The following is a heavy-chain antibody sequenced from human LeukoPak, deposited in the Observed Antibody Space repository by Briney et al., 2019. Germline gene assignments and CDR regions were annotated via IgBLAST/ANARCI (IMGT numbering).Heavy chain of an antibody. CDR1: GIAFSSYA. D-gene: IGHD3-3*01. V-gene: IGHV3-23*01. CDR3: VKLSYDFWSGSFDF. CDR2: ISGSGSST. J-gene: IGHJ4*02. Sequence: PGGSLRLSCAASGIAFSSYAMNWVRQAPGKGLEWVSGISGSGSSTYYADSVKGRFTISRDNSKSTLFLQMSSLRAEDTAVYYCVKLSYDFWSGSFDFWGQGTLVTVSS.